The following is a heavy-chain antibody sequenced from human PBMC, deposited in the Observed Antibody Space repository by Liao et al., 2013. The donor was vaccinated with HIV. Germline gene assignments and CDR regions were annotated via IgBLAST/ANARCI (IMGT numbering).Heavy chain of an antibody. CDR3: ARGGLLFGGVVVSDYFDN. D-gene: IGHD3-16*02. CDR1: GGSFSGYY. CDR2: INHSGST. Sequence: QVQLQQWGAGLLKPSETLSLNCAVYGGSFSGYYWSWIRQPPGKGLEWIGEINHSGSTNYSPSLQSRVTITVDTSKNQFSLKLRSVTAADTAVYYCARGGLLFGGVVVSDYFDNWGQGALVTVSS. J-gene: IGHJ4*02. V-gene: IGHV4-34*01.